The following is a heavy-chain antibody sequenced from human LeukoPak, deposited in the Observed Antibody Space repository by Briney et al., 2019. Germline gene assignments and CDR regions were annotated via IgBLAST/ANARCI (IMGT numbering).Heavy chain of an antibody. Sequence: GGSLRLSCAASGFTFSSYGMHWVRQAPGKGLEWVAVISYDGSNKYYADSVKGRFTISRDNSKNTLYLQMNSLRAEDTAVYYCAKDGGYYWGQGTLVTVSS. V-gene: IGHV3-30*18. D-gene: IGHD3-16*01. CDR3: AKDGGYY. J-gene: IGHJ4*02. CDR2: ISYDGSNK. CDR1: GFTFSSYG.